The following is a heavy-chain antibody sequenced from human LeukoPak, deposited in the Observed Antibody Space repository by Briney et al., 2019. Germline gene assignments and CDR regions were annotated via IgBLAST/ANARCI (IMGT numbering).Heavy chain of an antibody. CDR1: GYTFTGYY. Sequence: ASVKVSCKASGYTFTGYYMHWVRQAPGQGLEWMGWINPNSGGTNYAQKFQGRVTMTTDTSTSTAYMELRSLRSDDTAVYYCARESSAAGRYYYYGMDVWGQGTTVTVSS. CDR2: INPNSGGT. V-gene: IGHV1-2*02. D-gene: IGHD6-6*01. CDR3: ARESSAAGRYYYYGMDV. J-gene: IGHJ6*02.